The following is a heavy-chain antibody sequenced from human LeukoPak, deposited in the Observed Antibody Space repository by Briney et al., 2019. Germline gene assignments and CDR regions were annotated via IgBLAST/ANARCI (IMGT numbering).Heavy chain of an antibody. CDR3: AREGAVGATDYYYYYMDV. V-gene: IGHV1-18*01. CDR1: GYTFTSYG. J-gene: IGHJ6*03. CDR2: ISAYNGNT. Sequence: ASVKVSCKASGYTFTSYGISWVRQAPGQGLEWMGWISAYNGNTNYAQKLQGRVTMTTDTSTSTAYMELRSLRSDDTAVYYCAREGAVGATDYYYYYMDVWGKGTTVTVSS. D-gene: IGHD1-26*01.